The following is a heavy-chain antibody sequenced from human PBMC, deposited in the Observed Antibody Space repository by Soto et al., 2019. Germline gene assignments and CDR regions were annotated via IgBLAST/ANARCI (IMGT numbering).Heavy chain of an antibody. CDR2: IWYDGSNK. J-gene: IGHJ6*02. CDR3: ARDTSRADCSGGSCYSILYYYYGMDV. D-gene: IGHD2-15*01. V-gene: IGHV3-33*08. Sequence: GGSLRLSCAASGFTFSNYWMHWVRQAPGKGLVWVAVIWYDGSNKYYADSVKGRFTISRDNSKDTLYLQMNSLRAEDTAVYYCARDTSRADCSGGSCYSILYYYYGMDVWGQGTTVTVSS. CDR1: GFTFSNYW.